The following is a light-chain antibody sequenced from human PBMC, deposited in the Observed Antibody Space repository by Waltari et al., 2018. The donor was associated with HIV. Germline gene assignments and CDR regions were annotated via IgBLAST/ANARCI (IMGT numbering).Light chain of an antibody. V-gene: IGLV3-25*03. CDR3: QVADSSGTYV. Sequence: SYDLTQPPSVSVSPGQTATSTRSGDALSKRTVYWYQQKPGQAPVMVIYRDNERPSGIPERFSGSSSETTVTLSISGVQAEDEADYYCQVADSSGTYVFGTGTKVTVL. CDR1: ALSKRT. CDR2: RDN. J-gene: IGLJ1*01.